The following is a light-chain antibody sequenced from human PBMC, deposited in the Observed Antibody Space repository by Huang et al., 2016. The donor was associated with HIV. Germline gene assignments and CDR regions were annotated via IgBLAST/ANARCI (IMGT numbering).Light chain of an antibody. V-gene: IGKV3-20*01. CDR1: QSISSSF. CDR2: SAS. CDR3: HQYGSSPPNT. J-gene: IGKJ2*01. Sequence: IVLTQSPGTLSLSPGARATLSCRASQSISSSFLAWFQKKPGQAPRLRIYSASSRAAGIPDRFGGSGSGTDFTLTINRLEPEDSAVYYCHQYGSSPPNTFGQGTKLEIK.